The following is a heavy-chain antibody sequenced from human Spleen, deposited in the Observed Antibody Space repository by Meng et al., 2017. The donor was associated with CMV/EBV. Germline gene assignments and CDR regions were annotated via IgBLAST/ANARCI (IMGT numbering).Heavy chain of an antibody. D-gene: IGHD6-13*01. V-gene: IGHV3-21*01. Sequence: GSLRLSCAASGFTFSSYGMNWVRQAPGKGLEWVSSISSSSSFIYYVDSVQGRFTISRDNAKNSLYLQMNSLRAEDTAVYFCARSGRGLSIAAAGALKAQVDYWGQGTLVTVSS. CDR2: ISSSSSFI. CDR3: ARSGRGLSIAAAGALKAQVDY. CDR1: GFTFSSYG. J-gene: IGHJ4*02.